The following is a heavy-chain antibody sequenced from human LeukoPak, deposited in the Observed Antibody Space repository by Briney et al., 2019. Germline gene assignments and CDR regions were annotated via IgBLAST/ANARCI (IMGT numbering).Heavy chain of an antibody. CDR3: VRDNGSRDGSTSPNYYYGMDV. CDR1: GGSLISHY. CDR2: IYYSGTA. V-gene: IGHV4-59*11. Sequence: SETLSLTCTVSGGSLISHYWSWLRQPPGKGLECIGKIYYSGTAKYNPSLKSRVTISVDPAKNQFSPRLASVTAADTAVYFCVRDNGSRDGSTSPNYYYGMDVWGQGTTVTVSS. D-gene: IGHD6-6*01. J-gene: IGHJ6*02.